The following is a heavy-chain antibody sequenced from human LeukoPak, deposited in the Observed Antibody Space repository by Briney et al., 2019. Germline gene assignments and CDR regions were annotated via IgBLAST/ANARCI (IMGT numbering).Heavy chain of an antibody. J-gene: IGHJ4*02. V-gene: IGHV3-33*01. CDR2: IWYDGSNK. CDR3: ARDQAYFDY. Sequence: PGGSLRLSCAVSAFTFSSYGMHWVRQAPGKGLEWVAVIWYDGSNKYYADSVKGRFTISRNNSKNTLYLQMNSLRTEDTAVYYCARDQAYFDYWGQGTLVTVSS. CDR1: AFTFSSYG.